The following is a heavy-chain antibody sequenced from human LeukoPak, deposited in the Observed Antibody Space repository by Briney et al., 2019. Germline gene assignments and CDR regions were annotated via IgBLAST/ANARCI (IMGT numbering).Heavy chain of an antibody. Sequence: RPSETLSLTCTVSGGSISSYYWTWIRQPAGKGLQWIGRIYTSGSTTYNPSLKSRVTMSVDTSKNQFSLKLTSVTAADTAVYYCARIAVAGSYFDYWGQGTRVSVSS. D-gene: IGHD6-19*01. CDR3: ARIAVAGSYFDY. CDR1: GGSISSYY. V-gene: IGHV4-4*07. J-gene: IGHJ4*02. CDR2: IYTSGST.